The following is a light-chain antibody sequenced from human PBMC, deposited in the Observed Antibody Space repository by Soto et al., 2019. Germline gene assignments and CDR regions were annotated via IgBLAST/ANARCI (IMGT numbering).Light chain of an antibody. Sequence: QSVLTQPPSVSGAPGQRVTISCTGSSSNIGAGYDVHWYQQLPGTAPKLLIYGNNSRPSGVPDRFSGSKSGTSASLAITGLRAEDEADYYCQSYDTSLSGSWVFGGGTKLTVL. CDR1: SSNIGAGYD. J-gene: IGLJ2*01. CDR3: QSYDTSLSGSWV. V-gene: IGLV1-40*01. CDR2: GNN.